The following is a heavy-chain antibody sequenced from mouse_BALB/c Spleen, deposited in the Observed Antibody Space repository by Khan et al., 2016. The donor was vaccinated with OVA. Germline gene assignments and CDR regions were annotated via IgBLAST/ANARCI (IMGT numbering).Heavy chain of an antibody. J-gene: IGHJ2*01. CDR2: INSNGGST. CDR3: ARMARTIN. Sequence: EVELVESGGGLVQPGGSLKLSCAASGFTFSSYGMSGVSQTPDKRLELVATINSNGGSTYYPDSVKGRFTISRDNAKNTLYLQMSRLKSEDTAMYYCARMARTINWGQGTTLTVSS. CDR1: GFTFSSYG. V-gene: IGHV5-6-3*01.